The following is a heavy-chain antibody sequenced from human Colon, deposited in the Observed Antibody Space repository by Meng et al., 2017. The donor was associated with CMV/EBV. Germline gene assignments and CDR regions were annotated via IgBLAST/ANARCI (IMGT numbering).Heavy chain of an antibody. J-gene: IGHJ6*02. V-gene: IGHV1-46*01. Sequence: ASVKVSCKASGYTFTSYYMHWVRQAPGQGLEWMGIINPSGGSTSYAQKFQGRVTMTRDTSTSTVYMELSSLRSGDTAVYYCARVGVVVPAARRDYYGMDVWGQGTTVTVSS. D-gene: IGHD2-2*01. CDR3: ARVGVVVPAARRDYYGMDV. CDR1: GYTFTSYY. CDR2: INPSGGST.